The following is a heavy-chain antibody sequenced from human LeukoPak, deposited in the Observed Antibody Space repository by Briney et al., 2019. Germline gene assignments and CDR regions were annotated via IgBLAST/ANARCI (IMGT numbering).Heavy chain of an antibody. V-gene: IGHV3-66*01. J-gene: IGHJ4*02. CDR3: ARDEEGYCSGGSCYPRWLD. CDR1: GFTVSSNY. D-gene: IGHD2-15*01. CDR2: IYSGDST. Sequence: PGGSLRLSCAASGFTVSSNYMSWVRQAPGKGLEWVAVIYSGDSTYYADSVKGRFAISRDNTKNTLNLRMNSLRVEDTAVYYCARDEEGYCSGGSCYPRWLDWGQGTLVTVSS.